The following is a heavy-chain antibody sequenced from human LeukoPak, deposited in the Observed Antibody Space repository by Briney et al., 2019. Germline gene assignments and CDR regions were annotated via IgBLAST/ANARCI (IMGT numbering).Heavy chain of an antibody. Sequence: GGSLRLSCPASGFTFSSYSMSWVRQAPGELLEWVANMKQDGSETYYVDSVKSRFTISRDNAKNSLYLQMNSLRAEDTAVYYCARDKIVGATHFDYWGQGALVTVSS. CDR3: ARDKIVGATHFDY. D-gene: IGHD1-26*01. CDR2: MKQDGSET. V-gene: IGHV3-7*01. J-gene: IGHJ4*02. CDR1: GFTFSSYS.